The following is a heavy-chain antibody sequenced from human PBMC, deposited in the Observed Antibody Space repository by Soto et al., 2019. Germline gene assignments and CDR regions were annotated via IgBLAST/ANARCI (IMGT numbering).Heavy chain of an antibody. CDR3: TTGAGWQTDY. D-gene: IGHD6-19*01. J-gene: IGHJ4*02. V-gene: IGHV4-59*01. CDR2: IHDSGDT. Sequence: SETLSLTCTVSGGSISSYYWSWIRQPPGKGLEYIGYIHDSGDTDYNPSLKSRVVISSDTSKNQFSLTLRSVTPADTALYYCTTGAGWQTDYWGQGIMVTVSS. CDR1: GGSISSYY.